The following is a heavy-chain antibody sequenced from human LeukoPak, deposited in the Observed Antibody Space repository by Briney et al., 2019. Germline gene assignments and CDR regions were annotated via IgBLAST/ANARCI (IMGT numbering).Heavy chain of an antibody. CDR2: IYYSGST. J-gene: IGHJ6*03. CDR1: SGSISSGDYY. D-gene: IGHD2-8*01. CDR3: AREVVLIVYANYYMDG. V-gene: IGHV4-30-4*08. Sequence: TLSRTCTVSSGSISSGDYYWSWIHQPPGKVVGWIGYIYYSGSTYYNPSLKSRVTIPVDTSKSQFSLKLSSVTPANTAVYYCAREVVLIVYANYYMDGWSKGSTVTVSS.